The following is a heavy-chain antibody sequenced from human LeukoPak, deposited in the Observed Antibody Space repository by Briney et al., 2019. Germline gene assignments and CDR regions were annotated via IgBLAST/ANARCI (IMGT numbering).Heavy chain of an antibody. CDR3: AREWSYSSGPRDY. V-gene: IGHV3-30-3*01. CDR2: ISYDGSNK. D-gene: IGHD6-19*01. Sequence: GGSLRLSCAASGFTFSSYAMHWVRQAPGKGLEWVAVISYDGSNKYYADSVKGRFTISRDNSKNTLYLQMNSLRAEDTAVYYCAREWSYSSGPRDYWGQGTLVTVSS. CDR1: GFTFSSYA. J-gene: IGHJ4*02.